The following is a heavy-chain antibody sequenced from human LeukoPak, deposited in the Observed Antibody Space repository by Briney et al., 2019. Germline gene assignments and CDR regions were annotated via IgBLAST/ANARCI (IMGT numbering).Heavy chain of an antibody. D-gene: IGHD5-18*01. CDR2: ISDYNGNT. J-gene: IGHJ4*02. CDR1: GYTFTSYG. V-gene: IGHV1-18*01. Sequence: ASVKVSCKASGYTFTSYGISWVRQAPGQGLEWMGWISDYNGNTNYAQKFQGRVTVTTDTSTSTAYMELSSLRSEDTAVYYCARADVDTAMVTNYWGQGTLVTVSS. CDR3: ARADVDTAMVTNY.